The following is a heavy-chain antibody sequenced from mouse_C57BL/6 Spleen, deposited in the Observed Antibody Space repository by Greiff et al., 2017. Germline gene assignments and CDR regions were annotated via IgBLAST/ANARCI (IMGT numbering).Heavy chain of an antibody. Sequence: EVKLVESGGGLVQPKGSLKLSCAASGFSFNTYAMNWVRQAPGTGLEWVARIRSKSNNYATYYADSVKDRFTISRDDSESMLYLQMNNLKTEDTAMYDWVRHDRYGNWYVDVWGTATTVTVSS. CDR3: VRHDRYGNWYVDV. V-gene: IGHV10-1*01. CDR1: GFSFNTYA. J-gene: IGHJ1*03. D-gene: IGHD2-10*02. CDR2: IRSKSNNYAT.